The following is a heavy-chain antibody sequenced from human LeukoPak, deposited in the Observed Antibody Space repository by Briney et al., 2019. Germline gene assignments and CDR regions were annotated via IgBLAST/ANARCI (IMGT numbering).Heavy chain of an antibody. CDR1: GYTLTSYA. CDR3: ARDVLRFLEWPPRRGMDV. D-gene: IGHD3-3*01. J-gene: IGHJ6*02. CDR2: INTNTGNP. Sequence: ASVKVSCKASGYTLTSYAMNWVRQAPGQGLEWMGWINTNTGNPTYAQGFTGRFVFSLDTSVSTAYLQISSLKAEDTAVYYCARDVLRFLEWPPRRGMDVWGQGTTVTVSS. V-gene: IGHV7-4-1*02.